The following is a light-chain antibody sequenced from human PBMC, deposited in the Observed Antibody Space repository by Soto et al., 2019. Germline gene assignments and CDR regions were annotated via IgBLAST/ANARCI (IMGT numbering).Light chain of an antibody. CDR2: GAS. J-gene: IGKJ1*01. CDR3: QQYSNWPSWT. CDR1: QSVSSF. Sequence: EKVMTQSPATLSMSPGERATLSCRASQSVSSFLAWYQQKPGQAPRLLIYGASTRATGFPARFSGSWSGTEFTLTISSLQSEDFAVYYCQQYSNWPSWTFGQGTKV. V-gene: IGKV3-15*01.